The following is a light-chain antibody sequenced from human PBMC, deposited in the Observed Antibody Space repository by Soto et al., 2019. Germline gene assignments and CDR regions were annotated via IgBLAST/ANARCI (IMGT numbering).Light chain of an antibody. J-gene: IGLJ1*01. V-gene: IGLV2-8*01. CDR2: EVN. CDR3: SSFAVSNSFV. Sequence: QSALTQPPSASGSPGQSVTISCTGTSNDVGGYNYVSWYQQHPGKAPKLIIYEVNKRPSGVPDRFSGSKSGNTASLTVAGLQAEDEADYYCSSFAVSNSFVFGTGTKLTVL. CDR1: SNDVGGYNY.